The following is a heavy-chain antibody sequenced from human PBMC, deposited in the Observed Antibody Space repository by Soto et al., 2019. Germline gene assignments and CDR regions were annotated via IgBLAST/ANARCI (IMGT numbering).Heavy chain of an antibody. D-gene: IGHD6-13*01. CDR2: IYYIGTT. J-gene: IGHJ5*02. CDR1: GDSISSSSYF. V-gene: IGHV4-39*01. CDR3: ARSGSWSFNS. Sequence: SETLSLTCTFTGDSISSSSYFLGWIRQPPGKGLEWIASIYYIGTTYYSPSLQSRVTISVDTSKDQFSLEVTSVTAADTAIYYCARSGSWSFNSWGRGTLVTVSS.